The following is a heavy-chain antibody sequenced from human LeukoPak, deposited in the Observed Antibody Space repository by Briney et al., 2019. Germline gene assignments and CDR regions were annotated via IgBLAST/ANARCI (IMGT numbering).Heavy chain of an antibody. J-gene: IGHJ4*02. Sequence: SETLSLTCAVYGGSFSGYYWSWIRQPPGKGLEWIGEINHSGSTNYNPSLKSRVTISVDTSKNQFSLKLSSVTAADTAVYFCARQNWLPYFDYWAREPWSPSPQ. CDR1: GGSFSGYY. CDR2: INHSGST. V-gene: IGHV4-34*01. D-gene: IGHD5-18*01. CDR3: ARQNWLPYFDY.